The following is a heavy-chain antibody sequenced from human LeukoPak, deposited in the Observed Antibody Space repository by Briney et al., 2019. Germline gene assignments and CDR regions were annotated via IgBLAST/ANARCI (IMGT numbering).Heavy chain of an antibody. CDR1: GYTFTSYG. J-gene: IGHJ4*02. V-gene: IGHV1-18*01. CDR2: ISAYNGNT. D-gene: IGHD4-17*01. CDR3: ARGREGRLRRHQEADH. Sequence: ASVKVSCKASGYTFTSYGISWVRQAPGQGLEWMGWISAYNGNTNYAQKLQGRVTMTTDTSTSTAYMELRSLRSDDTAVYYCARGREGRLRRHQEADHWGQGTLVTVSS.